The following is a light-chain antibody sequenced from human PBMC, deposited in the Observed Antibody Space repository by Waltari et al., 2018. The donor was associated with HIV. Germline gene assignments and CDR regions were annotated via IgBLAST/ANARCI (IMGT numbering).Light chain of an antibody. CDR2: GAS. CDR3: QQSFNTPST. V-gene: IGKV1-39*01. CDR1: QNIGNY. Sequence: DIQMTQSPSSLSASVGDRVIIICRASQNIGNYLNWYRQKPGKDPNLLIYGASSLQSGVPSRFSGVGSGTTFILTISSLQPEDFATYFCQQSFNTPSTFGQGTKLEIK. J-gene: IGKJ2*01.